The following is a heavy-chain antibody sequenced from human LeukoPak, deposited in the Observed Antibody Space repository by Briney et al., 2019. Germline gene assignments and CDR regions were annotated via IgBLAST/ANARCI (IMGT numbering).Heavy chain of an antibody. CDR1: GFTVSSNY. V-gene: IGHV3-53*01. J-gene: IGHJ5*02. CDR2: IYSGGST. CDR3: ARVRSARSGFPGRGWFDP. D-gene: IGHD3-10*01. Sequence: GGSLRLSCAASGFTVSSNYMSWVRQAPGKGLEWVSVIYSGGSTYYADSVKGRFTISRDNSKNTLYLQMNSLRAEDTAVYYCARVRSARSGFPGRGWFDPWGQGTLVTVSS.